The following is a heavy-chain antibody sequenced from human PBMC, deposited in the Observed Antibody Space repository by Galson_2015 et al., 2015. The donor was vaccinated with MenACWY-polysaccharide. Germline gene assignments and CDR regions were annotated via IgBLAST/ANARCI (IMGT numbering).Heavy chain of an antibody. D-gene: IGHD3-22*01. CDR3: ARIGGMNKGNYYNYGWFDP. J-gene: IGHJ5*02. CDR2: IHYSGGT. CDR1: GGSMSPYH. V-gene: IGHV4-59*01. Sequence: SETLSLTCTVSGGSMSPYHWTWIRQSPGKGLEWLGWIHYSGGTRYSPSLKSRVTISVDTSENQFSLRLSSVTTADTAAYYCARIGGMNKGNYYNYGWFDPWGQGTLVTVSS.